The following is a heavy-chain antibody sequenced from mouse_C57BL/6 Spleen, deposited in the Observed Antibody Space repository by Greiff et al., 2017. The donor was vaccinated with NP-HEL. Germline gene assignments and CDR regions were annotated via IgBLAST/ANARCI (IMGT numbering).Heavy chain of an antibody. J-gene: IGHJ2*01. CDR3: ARAGGYSHYFDY. CDR2: IHPNSGST. Sequence: VQLQQPGAELVKPGASVKLSCKASGYTFTSYWMHWVKQRPGQGLEWIGMIHPNSGSTNYNEKFKSKATLTVDKSSSTAYMQLSSLTSEDSAVYYCARAGGYSHYFDYWGQGTTLTVSS. D-gene: IGHD2-3*01. CDR1: GYTFTSYW. V-gene: IGHV1-64*01.